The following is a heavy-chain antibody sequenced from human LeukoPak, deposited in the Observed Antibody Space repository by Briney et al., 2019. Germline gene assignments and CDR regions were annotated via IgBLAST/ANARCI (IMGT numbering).Heavy chain of an antibody. V-gene: IGHV3-23*01. CDR2: ISGSGGST. Sequence: GGSLRLSCAASGFTFSSYAMSWVRQAPGKGLEWVSAISGSGGSTYYADSVKGRFTISRDNSKNTLYLQMNSLRAEDTAVYYCAAPDEYSSSWYGYYGMDVWGQGTTVTVSS. CDR3: AAPDEYSSSWYGYYGMDV. CDR1: GFTFSSYA. D-gene: IGHD6-13*01. J-gene: IGHJ6*02.